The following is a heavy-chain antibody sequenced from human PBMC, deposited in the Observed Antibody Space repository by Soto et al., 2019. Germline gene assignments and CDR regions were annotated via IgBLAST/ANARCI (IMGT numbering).Heavy chain of an antibody. J-gene: IGHJ3*02. V-gene: IGHV4-59*08. CDR2: IYYSGST. CDR3: ARRLPQNYCSGGSCYPGYAFDI. D-gene: IGHD2-15*01. CDR1: GGPISSYY. Sequence: PSESLSHTCTVPGGPISSYYWSWIRQPPGNGQKWIWSIYYSGSTNYNPSLKSRVTISVDTSKNQFSLKLSSVTAADTAVYFCARRLPQNYCSGGSCYPGYAFDIWGQGTMVA.